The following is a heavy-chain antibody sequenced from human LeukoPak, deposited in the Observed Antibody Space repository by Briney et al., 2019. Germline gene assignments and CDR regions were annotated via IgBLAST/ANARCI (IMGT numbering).Heavy chain of an antibody. CDR2: ISSSAGTT. CDR3: ATQQLVRFVLRFQH. CDR1: GFTFSSYE. D-gene: IGHD6-13*01. V-gene: IGHV3-48*03. Sequence: GGSLRLSCAASGFTFSSYEMNWVRQAPGKGLEWVSYISSSAGTTYYADSVKGRFTISRDNAKNSLYLQMNSLRAEDTAVYYCATQQLVRFVLRFQHWGQGTLVTVSS. J-gene: IGHJ1*01.